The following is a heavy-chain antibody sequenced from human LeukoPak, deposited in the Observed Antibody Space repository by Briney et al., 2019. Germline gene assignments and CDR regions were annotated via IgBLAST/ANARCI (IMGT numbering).Heavy chain of an antibody. CDR2: IYGSGVSI. CDR3: AKDLGWELPAEAY. D-gene: IGHD1-26*01. V-gene: IGHV3-23*01. J-gene: IGHJ4*02. CDR1: GFTFEKYV. Sequence: PGGSLRLSCVASGFTFEKYVMNWVRQAPGKGLAWLATIYGSGVSISYADSVKGRFTISRDNSNNTLYLQMNSLRAEDTAMCFCAKDLGWELPAEAYWGQGILVTVSS.